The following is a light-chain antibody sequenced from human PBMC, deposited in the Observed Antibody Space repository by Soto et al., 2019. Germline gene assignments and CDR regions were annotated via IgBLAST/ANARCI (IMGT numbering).Light chain of an antibody. CDR3: QQRSNWPPLT. CDR1: QSVSSY. V-gene: IGKV3-11*01. J-gene: IGKJ4*01. CDR2: DAS. Sequence: EIVLTQSPATLSLSPGERATLSCRASQSVSSYLAWYQQKPGQAPRLLIYDASNRATGIPARFSGSGSGTDFTLATSSLEPEDFAVHYCQQRSNWPPLTCGGGTKVEIK.